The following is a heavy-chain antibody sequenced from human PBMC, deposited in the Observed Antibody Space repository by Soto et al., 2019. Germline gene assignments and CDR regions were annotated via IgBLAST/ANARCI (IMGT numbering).Heavy chain of an antibody. V-gene: IGHV3-23*01. Sequence: EVQLLESGGGLVQPGGSLRLSCAASGFTFSTYAMNWVRQAPGNGLEWVSAISGSGGSIHYADSVKGRFTISRDNSKNTLYLQMNSLRDEDTAVYHCEKGYWKGDVWGQGTTVTVSS. CDR1: GFTFSTYA. CDR3: EKGYWKGDV. J-gene: IGHJ6*02. CDR2: ISGSGGSI. D-gene: IGHD1-1*01.